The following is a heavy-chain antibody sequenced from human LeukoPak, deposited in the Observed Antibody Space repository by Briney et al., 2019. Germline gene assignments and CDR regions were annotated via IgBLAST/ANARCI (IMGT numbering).Heavy chain of an antibody. D-gene: IGHD1-26*01. V-gene: IGHV4-30-4*01. CDR1: GGSISSGDYY. CDR2: IYYSGST. CDR3: ARMLGATDAFDI. J-gene: IGHJ3*02. Sequence: PSETLSLTCTVSGGSISSGDYYWSWIRQPPGKGLEWNGYIYYSGSTYYNPSLKSRVTISVDMSKNQFSLKLSSVTAAETAVYYCARMLGATDAFDIWGQGTMVTVSS.